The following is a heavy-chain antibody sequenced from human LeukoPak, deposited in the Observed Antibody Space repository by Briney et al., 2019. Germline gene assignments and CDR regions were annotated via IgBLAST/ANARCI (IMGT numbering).Heavy chain of an antibody. V-gene: IGHV6-1*01. J-gene: IGHJ5*02. CDR3: ARGSRGAAADGINWFDP. D-gene: IGHD6-13*01. CDR2: TYYRSKWYF. Sequence: SQTLSLTCAISGDXVSSNRVAWNWIRQSPSRGLEWLGRTYYRSKWYFNYAPSVKTRITINPDTSKNQFSLQLKSVTPDDTAVYYCARGSRGAAADGINWFDPWGQGTLVTVSP. CDR1: GDXVSSNRVA.